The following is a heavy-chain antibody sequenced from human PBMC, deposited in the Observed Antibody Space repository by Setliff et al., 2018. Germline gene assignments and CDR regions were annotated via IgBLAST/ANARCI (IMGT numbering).Heavy chain of an antibody. D-gene: IGHD1-26*01. Sequence: NPSETLSLTCAVYGGSFSNYYWSWIRQPPGKGLEWLGRLHTSGSTTYNPALNSRVTISVDTSTNQFSLRLTSLTAADTAVYFCARDNTILGATDHWGQGTLVTVSS. CDR3: ARDNTILGATDH. CDR1: GGSFSNYY. V-gene: IGHV4-59*10. J-gene: IGHJ5*02. CDR2: LHTSGST.